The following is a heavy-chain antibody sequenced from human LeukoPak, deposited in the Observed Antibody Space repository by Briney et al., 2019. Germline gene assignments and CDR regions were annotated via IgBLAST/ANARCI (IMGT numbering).Heavy chain of an antibody. CDR3: AREGYGDYVAVNWFDP. CDR1: GGTFSSYA. CDR2: IIPILGIA. J-gene: IGHJ5*02. D-gene: IGHD4-17*01. Sequence: SVKVSSKASGGTFSSYAISWVRQAPGQGLEWMGRIIPILGIANYAQKFQGRVTITADKSTSTAYMELSSLRSEDTAVYYCAREGYGDYVAVNWFDPWGQGTLVTVSS. V-gene: IGHV1-69*04.